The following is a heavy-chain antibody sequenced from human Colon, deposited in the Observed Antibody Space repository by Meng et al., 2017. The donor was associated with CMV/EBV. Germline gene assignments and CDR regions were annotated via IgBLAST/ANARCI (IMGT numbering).Heavy chain of an antibody. CDR3: ARELGGTYYFDF. CDR2: VDPGGGA. D-gene: IGHD1-26*01. J-gene: IGHJ4*02. CDR1: GYTLSGYH. V-gene: IGHV1-46*01. Sequence: QVQLVQSGAEVKKPGASVRFSCKASGYTLSGYHTHWVRQAPGQGLEWMGRVDPGGGAKYTQKFQGRVTMTRDTSTSTVHMELNSLTFADTAVYYCARELGGTYYFDFWGQGTLVTVSS.